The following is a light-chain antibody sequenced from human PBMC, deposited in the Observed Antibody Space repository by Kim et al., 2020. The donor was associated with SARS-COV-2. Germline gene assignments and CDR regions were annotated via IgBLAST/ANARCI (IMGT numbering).Light chain of an antibody. Sequence: SELPQDPAVSVALGQTVRITCHGDSLRSYYASWYQQKPGQAPVLVIYGKNNRPSGIPDRFSGSSSGNTASLTITGAQAEDEADYYCNSRDSSGNHWVFGGGTQMTVL. CDR1: SLRSYY. CDR3: NSRDSSGNHWV. V-gene: IGLV3-19*01. J-gene: IGLJ3*02. CDR2: GKN.